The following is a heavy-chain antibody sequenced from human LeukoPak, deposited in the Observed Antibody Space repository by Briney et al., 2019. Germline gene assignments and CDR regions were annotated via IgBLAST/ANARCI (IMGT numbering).Heavy chain of an antibody. CDR2: IYTSGTT. Sequence: SETLSLTCTVSDVSISTYYWNWIRQPPGKGLERIGRIYTSGTTNYSPSLKSRITMSVGTSKNQFSLNLSSVTAADTAVYYCARARSPNIAVAGACFDYWGQGILVTVSS. CDR1: DVSISTYY. V-gene: IGHV4-4*07. D-gene: IGHD6-19*01. CDR3: ARARSPNIAVAGACFDY. J-gene: IGHJ4*02.